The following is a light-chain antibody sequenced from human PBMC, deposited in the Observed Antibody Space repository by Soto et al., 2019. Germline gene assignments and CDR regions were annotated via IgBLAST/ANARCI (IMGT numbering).Light chain of an antibody. J-gene: IGKJ1*01. CDR1: QSVSSSY. V-gene: IGKV3-20*01. CDR2: AAS. CDR3: QQYGSSHT. Sequence: EIVLTQSPGTLSLSPGERATLSCRASQSVSSSYLAWYQQKPGQAPRLLIYAASSRATGIPDRFSGSGSGTDFTLTISRLEPEDFAVYYCQQYGSSHTFGQGTKVEIK.